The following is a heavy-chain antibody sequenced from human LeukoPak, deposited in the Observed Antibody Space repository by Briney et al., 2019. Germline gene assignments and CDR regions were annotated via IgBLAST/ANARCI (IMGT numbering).Heavy chain of an antibody. Sequence: SETLSLTCTVSGDSVSSDSYYWSWIRQPPGKGLEWIGYIYYTGSTNYNPSLKSRVTISVDTSKNEFSLKLSSVIAADTAVYFCAREGFPRAFDFWGQGTMVTVSS. V-gene: IGHV4-61*01. CDR1: GDSVSSDSYY. CDR3: AREGFPRAFDF. J-gene: IGHJ3*01. CDR2: IYYTGST.